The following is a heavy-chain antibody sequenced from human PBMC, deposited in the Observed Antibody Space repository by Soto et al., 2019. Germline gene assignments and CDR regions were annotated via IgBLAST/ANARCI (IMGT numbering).Heavy chain of an antibody. J-gene: IGHJ4*02. CDR2: ISGSGGST. V-gene: IGHV3-23*01. CDR1: GFTFSSYA. D-gene: IGHD6-19*01. CDR3: ARRTSGWYLDY. Sequence: EVQLLESGGGLVQPGGSLRLSCAASGFTFSSYAMSWVRQAPGKGLEWVSVISGSGGSTYYADSVKGRFTISRGNSKNTLYLQMNSLRAEDTAVYYCARRTSGWYLDYWGQGTLVTVSS.